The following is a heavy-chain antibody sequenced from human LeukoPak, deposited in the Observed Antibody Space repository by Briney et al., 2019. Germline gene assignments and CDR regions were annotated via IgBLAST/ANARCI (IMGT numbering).Heavy chain of an antibody. D-gene: IGHD3-10*01. Sequence: SETLSLTCAVYGGSFSGYYWSWIHQPPGKGLEWIGEINHSGSTNYNPSLKSRVTISVDTSKNQFSLKLSSVTAADTAVYYCARGRPYYYGSGKNWFDPWGQGTLVTVSS. V-gene: IGHV4-34*01. CDR1: GGSFSGYY. CDR2: INHSGST. CDR3: ARGRPYYYGSGKNWFDP. J-gene: IGHJ5*02.